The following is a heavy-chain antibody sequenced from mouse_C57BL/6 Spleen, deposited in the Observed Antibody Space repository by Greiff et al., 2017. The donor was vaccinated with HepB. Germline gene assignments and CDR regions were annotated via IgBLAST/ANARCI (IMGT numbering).Heavy chain of an antibody. CDR2: IYPGDGDT. V-gene: IGHV1-82*01. CDR3: ARSYYGSRRYFDY. Sequence: QVQLKESGPELVKPGASVKISCKASGYAFSSSWMNWVKQRPGKGLEWIGRIYPGDGDTNYNGKFKGKATLTADKSSSTAYMQLSSLTSEDSAVYFCARSYYGSRRYFDYWGQGTTLTVSS. CDR1: GYAFSSSW. J-gene: IGHJ2*01. D-gene: IGHD1-1*01.